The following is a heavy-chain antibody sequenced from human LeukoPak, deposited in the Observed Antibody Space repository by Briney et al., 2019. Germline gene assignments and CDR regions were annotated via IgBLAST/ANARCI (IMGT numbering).Heavy chain of an antibody. D-gene: IGHD1-1*01. CDR1: GFTVSSNH. J-gene: IGHJ4*02. CDR2: IYSGGST. Sequence: GGSLRLSCAASGFTVSSNHMSWVRQAPGKGLEWVSVIYSGGSTDYADSVKGRFTISRDNSKNTLYLQMNSLRAEDTAVYHCAKGPAGYNWGQGTLVTVSS. CDR3: AKGPAGYN. V-gene: IGHV3-53*01.